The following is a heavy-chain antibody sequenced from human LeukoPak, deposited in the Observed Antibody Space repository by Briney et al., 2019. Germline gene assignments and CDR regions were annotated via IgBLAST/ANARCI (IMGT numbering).Heavy chain of an antibody. Sequence: GGSLRLSCAASGSTFSNYAMSWVRQAPGKGLEWVSGISNSGGSTYYADSVKGRFTISRDNAKNSLYLQMNSLRAEDTAVYYCAELGITMIGGVWGKGTTVTISS. D-gene: IGHD3-10*02. J-gene: IGHJ6*04. CDR3: AELGITMIGGV. CDR2: ISNSGGST. V-gene: IGHV3-23*01. CDR1: GSTFSNYA.